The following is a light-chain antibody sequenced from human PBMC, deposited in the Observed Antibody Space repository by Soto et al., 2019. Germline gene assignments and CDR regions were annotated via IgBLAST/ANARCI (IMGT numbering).Light chain of an antibody. Sequence: SYELTQPPSVSVSPGQTVSIPCSGDKLGDRYTCWYQQKPGQSTVLVIYQDNKRPSGIPERFSGSNSANTATLTISGTQALDEAHYYCQAWDSSTRVVFGGGTKVTVL. CDR2: QDN. CDR1: KLGDRY. CDR3: QAWDSSTRVV. J-gene: IGLJ2*01. V-gene: IGLV3-1*01.